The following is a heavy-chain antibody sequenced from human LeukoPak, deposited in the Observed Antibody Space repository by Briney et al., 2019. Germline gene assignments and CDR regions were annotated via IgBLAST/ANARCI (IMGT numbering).Heavy chain of an antibody. D-gene: IGHD6-13*01. CDR3: AKTPGGAAGNRVFDH. CDR1: GLTFSSHA. CDR2: ISASGDGI. Sequence: RGSLRLSSAASGLTFSSHAMSCVRPAPGKGLEWVSAISASGDGIYYTDSVKGRFTMSRDNSKDTLYLQMNSLRADDTAVYYCAKTPGGAAGNRVFDHWGQGALVTVSS. V-gene: IGHV3-23*01. J-gene: IGHJ4*02.